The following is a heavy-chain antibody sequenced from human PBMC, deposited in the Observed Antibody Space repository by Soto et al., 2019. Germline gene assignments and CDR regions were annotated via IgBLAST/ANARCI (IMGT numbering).Heavy chain of an antibody. CDR1: GFTFSSYS. CDR2: ISSSSNTI. Sequence: GGSLRLSCAASGFTFSSYSMNWVRQAPGKGLEWASYISSSSNTIYYADSVKGRFTISRDNAKNSLYLQMNSLRAEDTAVYYCVRDAPPDDYWGQGTLVTVSS. V-gene: IGHV3-48*01. CDR3: VRDAPPDDY. J-gene: IGHJ4*02.